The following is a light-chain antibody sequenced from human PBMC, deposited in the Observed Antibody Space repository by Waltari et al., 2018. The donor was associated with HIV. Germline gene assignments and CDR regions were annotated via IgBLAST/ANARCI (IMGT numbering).Light chain of an antibody. V-gene: IGLV1-51*01. J-gene: IGLJ3*02. Sequence: QSVLTQVPSVSAAPRQKVTISCSGNTSNIGTHYVSWYRQLPGTAPKLLIFDNDQRPSGIHGRFSGSKSGTSAILAITGLQTGDEADYYCATWDSSSLTGVFGGGTRLTVL. CDR3: ATWDSSSLTGV. CDR1: TSNIGTHY. CDR2: DND.